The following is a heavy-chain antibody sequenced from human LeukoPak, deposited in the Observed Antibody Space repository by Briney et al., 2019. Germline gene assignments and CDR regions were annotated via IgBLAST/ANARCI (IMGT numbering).Heavy chain of an antibody. Sequence: GGSLRLSCAASGFTFSDYSMNWVRQAPGKGLEWVANIKQDGSEKYYVDSVKGRFTISRDNAKNSLYLQMNSLRAEDTAVHYCARGAYDFWSGYYTNAFDIWGQGAMVTVSS. CDR3: ARGAYDFWSGYYTNAFDI. CDR1: GFTFSDYS. D-gene: IGHD3-3*01. CDR2: IKQDGSEK. V-gene: IGHV3-7*01. J-gene: IGHJ3*02.